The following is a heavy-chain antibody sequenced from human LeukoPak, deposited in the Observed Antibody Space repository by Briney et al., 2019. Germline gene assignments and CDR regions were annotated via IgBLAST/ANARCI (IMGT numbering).Heavy chain of an antibody. J-gene: IGHJ4*02. CDR1: GFTVSSNY. Sequence: GGSLRLSCAASGFTVSSNYMSWVRQAPGKGPEWVSVIYSGGSTYYADSVKGRFTISRDNSKNTLYLQMNSLRAEDTAVYYCARAIAAAGRDTSRGYWGQGTLVTVSP. CDR2: IYSGGST. CDR3: ARAIAAAGRDTSRGY. V-gene: IGHV3-66*01. D-gene: IGHD6-13*01.